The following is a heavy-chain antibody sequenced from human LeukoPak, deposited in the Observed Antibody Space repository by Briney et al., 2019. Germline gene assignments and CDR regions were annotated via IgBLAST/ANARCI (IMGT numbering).Heavy chain of an antibody. V-gene: IGHV3-20*04. CDR1: GFKFGDYG. J-gene: IGHJ4*01. Sequence: GGSLRLSCAASGFKFGDYGMSWVRQVPGKGLEWVSSINWNGESTAYTDSVKGRFTISRDNAKNPLYLQMNSLRAEDTAVYYCARDTLGEGDDSDYAVYYFDYWGHGTLVTVSS. CDR3: ARDTLGEGDDSDYAVYYFDY. D-gene: IGHD5-12*01. CDR2: INWNGEST.